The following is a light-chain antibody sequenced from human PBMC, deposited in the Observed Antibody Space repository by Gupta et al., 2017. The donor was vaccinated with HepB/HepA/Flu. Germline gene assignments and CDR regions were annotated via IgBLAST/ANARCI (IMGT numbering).Light chain of an antibody. CDR2: STK. J-gene: IGLJ3*02. CDR3: LLYVGSGLWV. CDR1: SGSVSNSYY. V-gene: IGLV8-61*01. Sequence: QPVVTQEPSCSVSPGGTVTLTCGLSSGSVSNSYYASWYQQTPGQAPRTLIYSTKTRSSGVPDRFSGSILGNKAALTITGAQADDESEYYCLLYVGSGLWVFGGGTKLTVL.